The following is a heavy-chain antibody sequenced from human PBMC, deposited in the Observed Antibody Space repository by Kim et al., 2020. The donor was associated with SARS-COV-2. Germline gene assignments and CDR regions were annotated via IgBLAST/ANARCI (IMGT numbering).Heavy chain of an antibody. Sequence: GGSLRLSCAASGFTFSSYAMHWVRQAPGKGLEWVAVISYDGSNKYYADSVKGRFTISRDNSKKTLYLHMNSLRAEDTAVYYCAMPGDLYYYYYGMDVWGQGTTVTVSS. CDR2: ISYDGSNK. J-gene: IGHJ6*02. CDR3: AMPGDLYYYYYGMDV. CDR1: GFTFSSYA. V-gene: IGHV3-30-3*01. D-gene: IGHD3-10*01.